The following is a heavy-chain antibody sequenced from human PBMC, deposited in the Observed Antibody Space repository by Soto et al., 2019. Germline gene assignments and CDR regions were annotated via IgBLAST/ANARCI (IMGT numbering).Heavy chain of an antibody. CDR3: VRGNLVGAAYSFDY. J-gene: IGHJ4*02. CDR1: GGSISNGDLY. Sequence: QVQLQESGPGLVKPSQTLSLTCNVFGGSISNGDLYWSWIRPPPGKGLEWIGYIYYSGSTYYNPSLKSRVTISVDRSFNEFSLELNSVTAADTAVYYCVRGNLVGAAYSFDYWGQGTLVTVSS. D-gene: IGHD2-15*01. V-gene: IGHV4-30-4*01. CDR2: IYYSGST.